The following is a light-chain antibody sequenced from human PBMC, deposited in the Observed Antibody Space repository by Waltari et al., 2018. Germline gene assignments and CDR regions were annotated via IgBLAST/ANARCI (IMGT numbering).Light chain of an antibody. CDR2: AAS. Sequence: DIQLTQYPSYLSASVGDRITITYPASQDISNSLAWYQQKPGKVPNLLISAASTLQSGVPSRFSGSGSGTDFTLTIGSLQPEDVATYYCQKYNSVPYTFGQGTKLEIK. V-gene: IGKV1-27*01. CDR1: QDISNS. J-gene: IGKJ2*01. CDR3: QKYNSVPYT.